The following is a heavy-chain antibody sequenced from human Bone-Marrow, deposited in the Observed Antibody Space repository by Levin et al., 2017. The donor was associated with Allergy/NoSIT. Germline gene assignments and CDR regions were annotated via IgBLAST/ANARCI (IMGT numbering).Heavy chain of an antibody. Sequence: GGSLRLSCAASGFTFSSNYITWVRQAPGKGLEWVSIIYSGGSTYYADSVKDRFTLSRDNSKNTVYLQMNSLRVEDTAVYYCARGPRFGTRRGLGFDIWGQGTMVTISS. V-gene: IGHV3-66*01. J-gene: IGHJ3*02. CDR3: ARGPRFGTRRGLGFDI. CDR2: IYSGGST. CDR1: GFTFSSNY. D-gene: IGHD3-10*01.